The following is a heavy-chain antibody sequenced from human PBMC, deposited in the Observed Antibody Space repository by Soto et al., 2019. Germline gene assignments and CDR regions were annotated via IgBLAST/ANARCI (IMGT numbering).Heavy chain of an antibody. Sequence: SETLSLTCTVSGGSISSSSYYWGWIRQPPGKGLEWIGSIYYSGSTYYNPSLKSRVTISVDTSKNQFSLKLSSVTAADTAVYYCARQGSSSEAGWFDPWGQGTLVTVSS. D-gene: IGHD6-6*01. V-gene: IGHV4-39*01. CDR2: IYYSGST. CDR1: GGSISSSSYY. CDR3: ARQGSSSEAGWFDP. J-gene: IGHJ5*02.